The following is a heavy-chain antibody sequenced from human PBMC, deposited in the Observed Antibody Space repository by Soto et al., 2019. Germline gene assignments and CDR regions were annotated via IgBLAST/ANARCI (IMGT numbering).Heavy chain of an antibody. V-gene: IGHV4-59*12. CDR2: IYYSGST. CDR3: ATGDSGYLRTGY. D-gene: IGHD5-12*01. J-gene: IGHJ4*02. Sequence: SETLSLTCTVSGGSISSYYWSWIRQPPGKGLEWIGYIYYSGSTNYADSVKGRFTISRDNAESTLYLQMNSLRAEDTAVYFCATGDSGYLRTGYWGQGTLVTVSS. CDR1: GGSISSYY.